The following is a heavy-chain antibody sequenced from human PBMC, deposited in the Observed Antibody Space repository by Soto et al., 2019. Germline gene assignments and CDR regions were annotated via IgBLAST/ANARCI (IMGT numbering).Heavy chain of an antibody. Sequence: QVLLQQSGPGLVKPSQILPLTCAISGDSVASSCVCWYLIRQSPSGGLGWLGRTYYGCKCYNDYAASVKSRITINPDTSKNQCSLQLNSVTPADTAVYYCARFGSGCWFDYWGQGTLVTVSS. CDR3: ARFGSGCWFDY. J-gene: IGHJ4*02. V-gene: IGHV6-1*01. CDR1: GDSVASSCVC. CDR2: TYYGCKCYN. D-gene: IGHD6-19*01.